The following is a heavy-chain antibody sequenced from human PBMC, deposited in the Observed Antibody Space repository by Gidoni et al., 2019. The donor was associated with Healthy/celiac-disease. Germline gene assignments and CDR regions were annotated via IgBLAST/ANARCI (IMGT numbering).Heavy chain of an antibody. D-gene: IGHD2-15*01. CDR2: IIPSLGIA. V-gene: IGHV1-69*02. CDR1: GGTFSSYT. Sequence: QVQLVQSGAEVKKPGSSVKVSCKASGGTFSSYTISWVRQAPGQGLEWMGRIIPSLGIANYAQKFQGRVTITADKSTSTAYMELSSLRSEDTAVYYCARGGGYCSGGSCYGVDYFDYWGQGTLVTVSS. J-gene: IGHJ4*02. CDR3: ARGGGYCSGGSCYGVDYFDY.